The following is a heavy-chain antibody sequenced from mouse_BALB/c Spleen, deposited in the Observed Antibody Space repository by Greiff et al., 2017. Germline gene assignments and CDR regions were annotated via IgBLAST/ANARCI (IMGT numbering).Heavy chain of an antibody. CDR2: ISSGGSYT. D-gene: IGHD2-3*01. V-gene: IGHV5-6-4*01. CDR3: TRANDGFDV. CDR1: GFTFSSYT. J-gene: IGHJ1*01. Sequence: DVKLVESGGGLVKPGGSLKLSCAASGFTFSSYTMSWVRQTPEKRLEWVATISSGGSYTYYPDSVKGRFTISRDNAKNTLYLQMSSLKSEDTAMYYCTRANDGFDVWGAGTTVTVSS.